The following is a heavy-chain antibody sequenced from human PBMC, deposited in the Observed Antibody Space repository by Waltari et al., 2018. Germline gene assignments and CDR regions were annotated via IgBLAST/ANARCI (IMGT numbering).Heavy chain of an antibody. D-gene: IGHD5-18*01. CDR2: MNPNSGNT. Sequence: QVQLVQSGAEVKKPGASVKVPCKASGYTFTSYAINWVRQATGQGLEWMGWMNPNSGNTGYAQKFQGRVTMTRNTSISTAYMELSSLRSEDTAVYYCARGRVQLWLEPIDYWGQGTLVTVSS. V-gene: IGHV1-8*01. CDR1: GYTFTSYA. J-gene: IGHJ4*02. CDR3: ARGRVQLWLEPIDY.